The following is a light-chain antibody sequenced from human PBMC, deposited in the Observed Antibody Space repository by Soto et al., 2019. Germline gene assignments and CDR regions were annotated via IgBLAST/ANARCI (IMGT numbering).Light chain of an antibody. Sequence: QSALTQPASISGSPGQTITISCTGSESDIGAYNYVSWYQHHPGKAPKLIIFEVNNQPSGVSHRFSGSKSANTASLTISGLQADDEADYYCASYTTSHTRVFGGGTKLTVL. V-gene: IGLV2-14*01. CDR1: ESDIGAYNY. CDR2: EVN. CDR3: ASYTTSHTRV. J-gene: IGLJ3*02.